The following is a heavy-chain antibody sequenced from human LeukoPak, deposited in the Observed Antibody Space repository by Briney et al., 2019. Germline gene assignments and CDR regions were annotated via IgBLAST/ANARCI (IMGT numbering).Heavy chain of an antibody. V-gene: IGHV3-48*01. CDR2: ISSSSSTI. CDR3: ARDDQVAVAATGFDY. D-gene: IGHD2-15*01. Sequence: PGGSLRLSCAASGFTFSSYSMNWVRQAPGKGLEWVSYISSSSSTIYYADSVKGRFTISRDNAKNSLYLQMNSLRAEDTAVYYCARDDQVAVAATGFDYWGQGTLVTVSS. CDR1: GFTFSSYS. J-gene: IGHJ4*02.